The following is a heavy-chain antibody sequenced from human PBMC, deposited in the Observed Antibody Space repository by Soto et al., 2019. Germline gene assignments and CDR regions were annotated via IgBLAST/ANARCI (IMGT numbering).Heavy chain of an antibody. V-gene: IGHV1-69*13. CDR2: IIPIFGTA. J-gene: IGHJ4*02. D-gene: IGHD2-8*01. Sequence: GASVKVSCKASGGTFSSYSISWVRQAPGQGLEWMGGIIPIFGTANYAQKFQGRVTITADESTSTAYMELSSLRSEDTAVYYCARGNVWCTNGVCYAAGDFDYWGQGTLVTASS. CDR3: ARGNVWCTNGVCYAAGDFDY. CDR1: GGTFSSYS.